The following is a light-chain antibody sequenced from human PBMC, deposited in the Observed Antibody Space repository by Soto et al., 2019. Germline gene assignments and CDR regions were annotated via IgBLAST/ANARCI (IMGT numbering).Light chain of an antibody. J-gene: IGKJ1*01. CDR2: KAS. CDR1: HLNSSW. CDR3: QQYDKYWT. Sequence: QMTKSPSTLSASVGARVPITFRASHLNSSWMGWYQQKPGKAPKLLIYKASRLERGVPSMFSSSESGTEFTLTITSLQADDFATYYCQQYDKYWTFGQGTKVDIK. V-gene: IGKV1-5*03.